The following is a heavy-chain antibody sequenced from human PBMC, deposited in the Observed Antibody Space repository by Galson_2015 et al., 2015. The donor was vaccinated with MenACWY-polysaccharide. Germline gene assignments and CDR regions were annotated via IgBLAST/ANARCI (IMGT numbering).Heavy chain of an antibody. Sequence: SLRLSCAASGFTFSSYGMHWVRQAPGKGLEWVAFIRYDGNNKYYAESVKGRFTISRDNSKNTLYLQMNSLRAEDTAVYYCATCLCGAAGIAVAGTDYSGQGTLVTVSP. CDR3: ATCLCGAAGIAVAGTDY. J-gene: IGHJ4*02. V-gene: IGHV3-30*02. D-gene: IGHD6-13*01. CDR1: GFTFSSYG. CDR2: IRYDGNNK.